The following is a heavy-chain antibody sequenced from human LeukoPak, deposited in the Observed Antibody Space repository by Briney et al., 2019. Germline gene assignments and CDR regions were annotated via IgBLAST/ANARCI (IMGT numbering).Heavy chain of an antibody. Sequence: CESLKISCQGSGYLFTSYWLALVREVPGKGLEWMGIIYLRDSHTIYSPSFQCQVTISADKSISTAFLQWSRLKASDTAMYYCARPRGTLYDAFYIWGQGTMVTVSS. CDR3: ARPRGTLYDAFYI. V-gene: IGHV5-51*01. CDR2: IYLRDSHT. CDR1: GYLFTSYW. J-gene: IGHJ3*02. D-gene: IGHD3-16*01.